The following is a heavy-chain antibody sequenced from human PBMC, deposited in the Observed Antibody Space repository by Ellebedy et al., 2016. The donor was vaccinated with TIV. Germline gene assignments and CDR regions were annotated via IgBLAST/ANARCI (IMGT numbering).Heavy chain of an antibody. V-gene: IGHV3-30*18. CDR3: AKPADPNPGYSASWATYFDY. CDR1: GFTFRRYG. CDR2: ISSDGSRR. Sequence: GGSLRLSXAASGFTFRRYGMHWVRQAPGKGLEWVARISSDGSRRNYADSVKDRFTISRDNSKNTLFLHMNILRTEDTAVYYCAKPADPNPGYSASWATYFDYWGQGTLVTVSS. D-gene: IGHD6-13*01. J-gene: IGHJ4*02.